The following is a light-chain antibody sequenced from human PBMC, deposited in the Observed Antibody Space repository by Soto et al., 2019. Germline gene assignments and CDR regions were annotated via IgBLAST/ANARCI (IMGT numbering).Light chain of an antibody. CDR3: QQYKT. J-gene: IGKJ1*01. Sequence: EIVLTQSPGTLSLSPGERATLSCRASQSLSSSFLAWYQQKPGQAPRLLIYGASSRATGIPDRFSGSGSGTDFTLTISRLEPEDFAVYYCQQYKTFGQGTKVEIK. CDR1: QSLSSSF. CDR2: GAS. V-gene: IGKV3-20*01.